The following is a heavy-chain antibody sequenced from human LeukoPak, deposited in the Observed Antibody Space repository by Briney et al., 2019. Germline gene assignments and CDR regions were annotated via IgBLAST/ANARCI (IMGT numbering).Heavy chain of an antibody. CDR1: GYTFSSYV. CDR2: INTNTGNP. D-gene: IGHD3-10*01. J-gene: IGHJ5*02. Sequence: ASVKVSCKASGYTFSSYVMSWVRQAPGQGLEWMGWINTNTGNPTYAQGFTGRFVFSLDTSVNTAYLQITSLKAEDTAVYYCARDPIYYYGSGSYSNWFDPWGQGTLVTVSS. CDR3: ARDPIYYYGSGSYSNWFDP. V-gene: IGHV7-4-1*02.